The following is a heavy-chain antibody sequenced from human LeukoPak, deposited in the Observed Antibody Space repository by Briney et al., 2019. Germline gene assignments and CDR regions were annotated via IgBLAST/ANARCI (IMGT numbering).Heavy chain of an antibody. CDR3: ARSVRVGHFDY. CDR2: ISAYNGNT. CDR1: GYTFTSYG. Sequence: ASVKVSCKASGYTFTSYGISWVRQAPGQGLEWMGWISAYNGNTNYAQKLQGRVTMTRDTSTSTVYMELSSLRSEDTAVYYCARSVRVGHFDYWGQGTLVTVSS. V-gene: IGHV1-18*01. D-gene: IGHD6-6*01. J-gene: IGHJ4*02.